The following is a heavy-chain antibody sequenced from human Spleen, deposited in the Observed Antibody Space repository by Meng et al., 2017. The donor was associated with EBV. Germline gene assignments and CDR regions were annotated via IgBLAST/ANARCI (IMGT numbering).Heavy chain of an antibody. V-gene: IGHV1-69*01. Sequence: QVQLVQSGAEVKEPGSSVKVSCKASGGTLTNYAISWVRQAPGQGLESMGGIIPLFRTTNYAQKFQGRVTITADESTSMVYMDLSSLRSEDTAVYYCARMPRGATKGYFDLWGRGTLVTVSS. CDR3: ARMPRGATKGYFDL. CDR1: GGTLTNYA. J-gene: IGHJ2*01. D-gene: IGHD1-26*01. CDR2: IIPLFRTT.